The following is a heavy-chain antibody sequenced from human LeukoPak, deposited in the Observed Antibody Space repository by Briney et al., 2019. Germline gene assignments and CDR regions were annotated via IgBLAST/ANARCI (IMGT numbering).Heavy chain of an antibody. CDR2: ISGSGGST. Sequence: GGSLRLSCAASGFTFSSYAMSWVRQAPGKGLEWVSAISGSGGSTFYADSVKGRFTMSRDNSKNTLYLQMNSLGAEDTAVYYCAKEASYCTNGVCYSRIFDTWGQGTLVTVSS. V-gene: IGHV3-23*01. CDR1: GFTFSSYA. D-gene: IGHD2-8*01. CDR3: AKEASYCTNGVCYSRIFDT. J-gene: IGHJ5*02.